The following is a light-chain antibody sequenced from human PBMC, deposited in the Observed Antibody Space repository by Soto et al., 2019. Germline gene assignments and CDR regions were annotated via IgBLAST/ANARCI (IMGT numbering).Light chain of an antibody. Sequence: QPVLTQSPSASASLGASVKLTCTLSSGHSSYAIAWHQQQPEKGPRYLMKLNSDGSHSKGDGIPDRFSGSSSVAERYLTISRLQSEDEAAYYCQTWGTGIWVFGGGTKLTVL. V-gene: IGLV4-69*01. CDR2: LNSDGSH. J-gene: IGLJ3*02. CDR3: QTWGTGIWV. CDR1: SGHSSYA.